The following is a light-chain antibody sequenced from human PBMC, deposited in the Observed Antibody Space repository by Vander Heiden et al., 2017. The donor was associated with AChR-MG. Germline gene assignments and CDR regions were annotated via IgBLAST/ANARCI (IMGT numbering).Light chain of an antibody. Sequence: EIVLTQSPGTLSLSPGERATLSCRASQSVSSSYLAWYQQRPGQAPRLLIYGASIRATVIPDRFSGSGSGTDFTLTINRLEPEDFAVYYCQQYGSSPESFGQGTKVEIK. J-gene: IGKJ1*01. CDR3: QQYGSSPES. V-gene: IGKV3-20*01. CDR2: GAS. CDR1: QSVSSSY.